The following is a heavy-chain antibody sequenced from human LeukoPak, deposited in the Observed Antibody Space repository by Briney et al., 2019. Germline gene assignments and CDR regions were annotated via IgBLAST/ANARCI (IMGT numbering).Heavy chain of an antibody. CDR3: ARVFTGYCSSTSCYRASVLDY. CDR1: GGSFSGYY. V-gene: IGHV4-34*01. J-gene: IGHJ4*02. CDR2: INHSGST. Sequence: PSETLSLTCAVYGGSFSGYYWSWIRQPLGKGLEWIGEINHSGSTNYNPSLKSRVTISVDTSKNQFSLKLSSVTAADTAVYYCARVFTGYCSSTSCYRASVLDYWGQGTLVTVSS. D-gene: IGHD2-2*02.